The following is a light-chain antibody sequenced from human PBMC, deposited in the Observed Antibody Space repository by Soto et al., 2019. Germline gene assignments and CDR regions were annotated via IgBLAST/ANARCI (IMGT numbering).Light chain of an antibody. J-gene: IGLJ1*01. Sequence: SYALTQPPSVXVAPGQTARLTWGGNNFGSKSVHWYQQKPGQAPVLVVYYDSDLPSGIPERFSGFNSGNTATLTITRVEAGDEADYYCQVWDSSSDHYVFGTGTQVTV. CDR1: NFGSKS. CDR3: QVWDSSSDHYV. CDR2: YDS. V-gene: IGLV3-21*02.